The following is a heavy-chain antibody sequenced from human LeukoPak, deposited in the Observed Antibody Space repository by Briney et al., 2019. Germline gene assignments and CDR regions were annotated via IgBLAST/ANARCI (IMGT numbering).Heavy chain of an antibody. J-gene: IGHJ5*02. CDR2: IYWDDEK. Sequence: SGPALVKPTQTLTLTCTFSGFSLSTSGVGVGWIRQPPGKALQWLVLIYWDDEKYYSPSLKSRLSISRDTSRNQVVLTMTNMDPLDTGTYFCAHSYYFGSRSYYNVWFAPWGLGTLVSVSS. CDR1: GFSLSTSGVG. D-gene: IGHD3-10*01. V-gene: IGHV2-5*02. CDR3: AHSYYFGSRSYYNVWFAP.